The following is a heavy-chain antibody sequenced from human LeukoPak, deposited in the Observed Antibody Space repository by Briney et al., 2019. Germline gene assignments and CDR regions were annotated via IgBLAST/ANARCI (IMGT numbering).Heavy chain of an antibody. CDR3: ARGPPVLGYCSGGSCYSDAFDI. J-gene: IGHJ3*02. V-gene: IGHV3-21*01. D-gene: IGHD2-15*01. CDR1: GFTFSSYS. Sequence: GGSLRLSCAASGFTFSSYSMNWVRQAPGKGLEWVSSINSSSSYIYYADSVKGRFTISRDNAKNSLYLQMNSLRAEDTAVYYCARGPPVLGYCSGGSCYSDAFDIWGQGTMVTVSS. CDR2: INSSSSYI.